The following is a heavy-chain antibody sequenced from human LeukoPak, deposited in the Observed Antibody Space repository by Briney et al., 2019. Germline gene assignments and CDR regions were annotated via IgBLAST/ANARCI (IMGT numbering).Heavy chain of an antibody. CDR3: ARPNPPTYSNYVWFDP. V-gene: IGHV1-2*02. CDR2: INPKSGGT. CDR1: GYTFTGYY. Sequence: GASVKVSCKASGYTFTGYYMHWVRQAPGQELEWMGWINPKSGGTNYAQKFQGRVTMTRDTSISTAYMELSRLRSDDTAVYYCARPNPPTYSNYVWFDPWGQGTLVTVSS. D-gene: IGHD4-11*01. J-gene: IGHJ5*02.